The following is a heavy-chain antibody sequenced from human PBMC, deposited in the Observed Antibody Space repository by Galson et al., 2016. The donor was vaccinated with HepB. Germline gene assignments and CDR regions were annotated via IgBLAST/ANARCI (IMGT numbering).Heavy chain of an antibody. J-gene: IGHJ4*02. CDR2: IYQTGTA. Sequence: ETLSLTCAVSGASISNNYWWSWVRQSPEKGLEWIGEIYQTGTANYYPSFTSRATISVDTSKNQISLRLDSLTAADTAVYYCTRGTLGTTATMAFDYWGQGTLVSVSS. D-gene: IGHD1-26*01. CDR1: GASISNNYW. CDR3: TRGTLGTTATMAFDY. V-gene: IGHV4-4*02.